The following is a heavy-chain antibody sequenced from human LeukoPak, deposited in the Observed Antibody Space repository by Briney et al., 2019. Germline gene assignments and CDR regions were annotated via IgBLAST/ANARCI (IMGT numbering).Heavy chain of an antibody. Sequence: PGGSLRLSCAASGFTFSSYAMHWVRQAPGKGLEWVAVISYDGSNKYYADPVKGRFTISRDNSKNTLYLQMNSLRAEDTAVYYCARVDLFDAFDIWGQGTMVTVSS. CDR2: ISYDGSNK. CDR1: GFTFSSYA. CDR3: ARVDLFDAFDI. J-gene: IGHJ3*02. V-gene: IGHV3-30-3*01.